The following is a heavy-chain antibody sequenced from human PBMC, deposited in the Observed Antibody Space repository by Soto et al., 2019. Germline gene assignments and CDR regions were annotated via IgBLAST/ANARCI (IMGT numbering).Heavy chain of an antibody. Sequence: SQTMRVTWTVADGTVIDLGCLRSLIRQPPGKGLEWIGYIYYSGSTNYNPSLKSRVTISVDTSKNQFSLKLSSVTAADTAVYYCARGLNYYDDSSGYWSNPWFDPWGHGTLVIVSS. CDR1: DGTVIDLGCL. D-gene: IGHD3-22*01. CDR2: IYYSGST. CDR3: ARGLNYYDDSSGYWSNPWFDP. J-gene: IGHJ5*02. V-gene: IGHV4-61*08.